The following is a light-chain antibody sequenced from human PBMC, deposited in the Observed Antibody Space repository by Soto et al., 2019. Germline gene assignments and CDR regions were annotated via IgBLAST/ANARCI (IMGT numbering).Light chain of an antibody. CDR1: QSVSSSY. CDR2: GAS. Sequence: EIVLTQSPGTLSLSPGERATLSCRASQSVSSSYLAWYQHKPGQAPRLLIYGASSRATGIPDRFSGSGSGTDFTLTISRLQPEDFAVYYCQQYGSSLGSFGPGTKVDIK. J-gene: IGKJ3*01. CDR3: QQYGSSLGS. V-gene: IGKV3-20*01.